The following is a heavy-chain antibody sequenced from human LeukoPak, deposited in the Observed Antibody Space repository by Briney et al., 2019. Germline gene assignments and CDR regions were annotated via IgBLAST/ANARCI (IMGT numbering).Heavy chain of an antibody. V-gene: IGHV1-2*02. Sequence: GASVKVSCKASGYTFTSYYMHWVRRAPGQGLEWMGWINPNSGDTNYAQKFQGRVTMTRDTSITTAYMELDRVTSDDTALYYCARAGDYGDYCCWGQGTLVTVSS. CDR2: INPNSGDT. CDR1: GYTFTSYY. D-gene: IGHD4-17*01. CDR3: ARAGDYGDYCC. J-gene: IGHJ4*02.